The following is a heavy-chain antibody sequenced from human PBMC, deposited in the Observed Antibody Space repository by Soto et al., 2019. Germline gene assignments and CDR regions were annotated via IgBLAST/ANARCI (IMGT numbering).Heavy chain of an antibody. Sequence: QVQLVQSGAEVKKPGASVKVSCKASGYTFTSYYMHWVRQAPGQGLEWMGIINPSGGSTSYAQKFQGRVTMTRDTSTSTVYMELSSLRSEDTAVYYCARDRYYDSSGYDNWFDPWGQGTLVTVSS. CDR2: INPSGGST. D-gene: IGHD3-22*01. CDR3: ARDRYYDSSGYDNWFDP. J-gene: IGHJ5*02. CDR1: GYTFTSYY. V-gene: IGHV1-46*03.